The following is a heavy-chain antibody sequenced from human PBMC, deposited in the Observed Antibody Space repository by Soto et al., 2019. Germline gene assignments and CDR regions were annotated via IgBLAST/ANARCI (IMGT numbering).Heavy chain of an antibody. J-gene: IGHJ5*01. D-gene: IGHD1-1*01. CDR3: AKNRTSAGTTVRFDP. CDR1: GFTFSSYA. V-gene: IGHV3-23*01. CDR2: FSGSGGST. Sequence: EVQLLESGGNLVQPGGSLRLSCAASGFTFSSYAMSWVRQDSGKGLEWVSSFSGSGGSTYYADSVKGRFTISRDNSKNTLSLLMNSLTAEDTAVYYCAKNRTSAGTTVRFDPWGQGTLVTASS.